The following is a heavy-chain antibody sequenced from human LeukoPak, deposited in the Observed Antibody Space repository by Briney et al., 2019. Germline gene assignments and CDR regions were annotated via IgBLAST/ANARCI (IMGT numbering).Heavy chain of an antibody. V-gene: IGHV5-51*01. D-gene: IGHD3-22*01. CDR3: ARLPAVIYYYDSSGYVPGYFDY. CDR1: GYSFTSYW. Sequence: ESLKISCKGSGYSFTSYWIGWVRQMPGKGLEWMGIIYPVDSDTRYSPSFQGQVTISADKSISTAYLQWSSLKASDTAMYYCARLPAVIYYYDSSGYVPGYFDYWGQGTLVTVSS. J-gene: IGHJ4*02. CDR2: IYPVDSDT.